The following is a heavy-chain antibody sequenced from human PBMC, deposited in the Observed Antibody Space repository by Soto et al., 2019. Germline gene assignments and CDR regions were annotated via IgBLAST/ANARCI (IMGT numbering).Heavy chain of an antibody. J-gene: IGHJ5*02. D-gene: IGHD6-6*01. CDR1: GGSPSISTYY. CDR2: VYYTGNK. Sequence: SANLSITCAVPGGSPSISTYYWDWVRPPPGNWLEWIGAVYYTGNKNYNPSLESRVTMSVDTSKNQFPLKLSSVTPTDTAGEYCARRYRSSLASLFDQGGRGIMGT. V-gene: IGHV4-39*01. CDR3: ARRYRSSLASLFDQ.